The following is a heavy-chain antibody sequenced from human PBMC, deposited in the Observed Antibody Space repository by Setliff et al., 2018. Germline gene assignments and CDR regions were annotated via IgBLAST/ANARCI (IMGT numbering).Heavy chain of an antibody. CDR3: VKDGVGPTYTYFFDY. CDR1: GFTFRIYE. J-gene: IGHJ4*02. CDR2: THRDGITV. Sequence: GGSLRLSCVVSGFTFRIYEMIWVRQAPGKGLEWVSKTHRDGITVYSDSVKGRFTISRDFATNSLHLQMTSLSAEDTAVYYCVKDGVGPTYTYFFDYWGQGSQVTVSS. D-gene: IGHD1-26*01. V-gene: IGHV3-48*03.